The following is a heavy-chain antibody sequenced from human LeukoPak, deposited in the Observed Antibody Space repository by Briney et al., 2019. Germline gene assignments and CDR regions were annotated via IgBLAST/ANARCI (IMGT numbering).Heavy chain of an antibody. CDR3: VRDLTTSSTAFLHH. CDR1: GFTFSSYS. CDR2: ISSRSRYT. V-gene: IGHV3-21*01. J-gene: IGHJ1*01. Sequence: PGGSLRLSCAASGFTFSSYSMNWVRQAPGKGLEWVSSISSRSRYTYYADSVKGRFTISRDDAKNSLFLQMSSLRVEDTAVYYCVRDLTTSSTAFLHHWGQGALVTVSS. D-gene: IGHD3-22*01.